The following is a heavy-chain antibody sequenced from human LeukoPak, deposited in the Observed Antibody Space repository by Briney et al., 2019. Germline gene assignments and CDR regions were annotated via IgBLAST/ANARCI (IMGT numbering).Heavy chain of an antibody. J-gene: IGHJ6*02. Sequence: ASVTVSCTASGYTFISYGISWVRQAPGQGLEWMGWISAYNGNTNYAQKLQGRVTMTTDTSTSTAYMELRSLRSDDTAVYYCARAGYYDILTGYFRGTWLYGMDVWGQGTTVTVSS. CDR1: GYTFISYG. CDR2: ISAYNGNT. CDR3: ARAGYYDILTGYFRGTWLYGMDV. V-gene: IGHV1-18*01. D-gene: IGHD3-9*01.